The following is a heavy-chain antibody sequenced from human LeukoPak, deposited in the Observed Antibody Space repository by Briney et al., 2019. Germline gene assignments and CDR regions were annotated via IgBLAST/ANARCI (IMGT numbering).Heavy chain of an antibody. CDR1: GYTFTGYY. CDR3: ARDLKFGYSSSWYTY. Sequence: ASVKVSCKASGYTFTGYYMHWVRQAPGQGLEWMGRINPNSGGTNYAQKFQGRVTMTRDTSISTAYMELSRLRSDDTAVYYCARDLKFGYSSSWYTYWGQRTLVAVSS. D-gene: IGHD6-13*01. J-gene: IGHJ4*02. CDR2: INPNSGGT. V-gene: IGHV1-2*06.